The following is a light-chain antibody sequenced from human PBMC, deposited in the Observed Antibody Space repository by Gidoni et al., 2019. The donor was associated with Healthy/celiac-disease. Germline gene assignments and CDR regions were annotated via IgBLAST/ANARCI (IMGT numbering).Light chain of an antibody. CDR1: QSVSSN. CDR3: QQYNNWPLT. V-gene: IGKV3-15*01. J-gene: IGKJ4*01. CDR2: GAS. Sequence: MTQSPATLSASPGERATLSCRDSQSVSSNLAWYQQKPGQAPRLLIYGASTRATGIPARFSGSGSGTEFTLTISSLQSEDFAVYYCQQYNNWPLTFGGGTKVEIK.